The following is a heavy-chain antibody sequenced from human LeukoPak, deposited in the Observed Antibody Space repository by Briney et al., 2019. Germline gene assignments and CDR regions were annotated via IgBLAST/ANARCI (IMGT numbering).Heavy chain of an antibody. V-gene: IGHV3-21*01. J-gene: IGHJ6*02. CDR3: AREKGGDYYYYAMDV. Sequence: GGSLSLSCAASGFTFSSYSMNWVRQAPGKGLEWVSSISSSSSYIYYADSVKGRFTISRDNAKNSLYLQMNSLRAEDTAVYYCAREKGGDYYYYAMDVWGQGTTVTVSS. CDR2: ISSSSSYI. CDR1: GFTFSSYS.